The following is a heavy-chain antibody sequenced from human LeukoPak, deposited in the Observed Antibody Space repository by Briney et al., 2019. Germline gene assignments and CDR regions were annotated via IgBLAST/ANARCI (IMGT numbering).Heavy chain of an antibody. J-gene: IGHJ4*02. CDR1: GYTFTSYA. CDR2: ISADNGNT. Sequence: ASVKVSCKASGYTFTSYAISWVRQAPGQGLEWMGWISADNGNTDYAQKLQDRVTMTTDTSTSTAYMELRSLRSDDTAVYYCARTNVYYYASSDYYPYFDYWAQGTLVTVSS. V-gene: IGHV1-18*01. CDR3: ARTNVYYYASSDYYPYFDY. D-gene: IGHD3-22*01.